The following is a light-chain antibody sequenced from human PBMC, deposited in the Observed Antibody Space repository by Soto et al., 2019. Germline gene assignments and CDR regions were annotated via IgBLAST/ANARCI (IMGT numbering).Light chain of an antibody. J-gene: IGLJ1*01. CDR3: CSYAGSYV. CDR1: SSDVGAYNY. V-gene: IGLV2-11*01. CDR2: DVS. Sequence: QSALTQPRSVSGSPGQSVTISCTGTSSDVGAYNYVSWYQQYPGKAPKLMIYDVSKRPSGVPDRFSGSKSGNAASLTISGLQAEDEADYYCCSYAGSYVFGTGTKVTVL.